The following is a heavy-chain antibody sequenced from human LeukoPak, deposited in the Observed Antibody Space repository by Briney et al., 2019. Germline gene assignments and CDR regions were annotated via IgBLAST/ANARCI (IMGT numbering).Heavy chain of an antibody. CDR3: ARGRYYYDSTYDY. CDR1: GGSFSGYY. CDR2: INHSGST. J-gene: IGHJ4*02. Sequence: SETLSLTCAVYGGSFSGYYWSWIRQPPGKGLDWIGEINHSGSTNYNPSLKSRVTISVDTSKNQFSLKLSSVTAADTAVYYCARGRYYYDSTYDYWGQGTLVTVSS. V-gene: IGHV4-34*01. D-gene: IGHD3-22*01.